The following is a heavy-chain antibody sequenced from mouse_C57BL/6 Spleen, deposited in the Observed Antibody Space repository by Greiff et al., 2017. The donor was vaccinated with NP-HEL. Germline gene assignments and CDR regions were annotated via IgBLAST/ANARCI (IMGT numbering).Heavy chain of an antibody. CDR2: ISYDGSN. J-gene: IGHJ2*01. D-gene: IGHD2-12*01. CDR3: ARRYSGYYFDY. CDR1: GYSITSGYY. Sequence: EVQLVESGPGLVKPSQSLSLTCSVTGYSITSGYYWNWIRQFPGNKLEWMGYISYDGSNNYNPSLKNRISITRDTSKNQFFLKLNSVTTEDTATYYCARRYSGYYFDYWGQGTTLTVSS. V-gene: IGHV3-6*01.